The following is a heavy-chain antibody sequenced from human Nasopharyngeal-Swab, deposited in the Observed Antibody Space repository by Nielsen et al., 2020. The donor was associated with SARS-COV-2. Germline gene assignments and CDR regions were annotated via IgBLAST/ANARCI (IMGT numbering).Heavy chain of an antibody. D-gene: IGHD3-22*01. J-gene: IGHJ4*02. CDR2: ISYDGSNK. CDR3: ARGRYYDSSGYFVY. Sequence: GESLKISCAASGFTFSNYGMHWVRQAPGKGLEWVAVISYDGSNKYYADSVKGRFTISRDNSKNTLYLQMNSLRAEDTAVYYCARGRYYDSSGYFVYWGQGTLVTVSS. CDR1: GFTFSNYG. V-gene: IGHV3-30*03.